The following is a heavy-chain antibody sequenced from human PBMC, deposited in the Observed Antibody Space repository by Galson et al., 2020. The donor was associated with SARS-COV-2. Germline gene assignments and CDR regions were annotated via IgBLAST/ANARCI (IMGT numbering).Heavy chain of an antibody. J-gene: IGHJ5*02. CDR3: ATGSPWGRDNWFDP. Sequence: ASVKVSCKVSGYTLTELSMHWVRQAPGKGLEWMGGLDPEDGETIYAQKFQGRVTMTEDTSTDTAYMELSSLRSEDTAVYYCATGSPWGRDNWFDPWGQGTLVTVSS. D-gene: IGHD7-27*01. CDR2: LDPEDGET. CDR1: GYTLTELS. V-gene: IGHV1-24*01.